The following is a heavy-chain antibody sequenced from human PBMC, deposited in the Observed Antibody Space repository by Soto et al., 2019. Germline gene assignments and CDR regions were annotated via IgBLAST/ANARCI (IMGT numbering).Heavy chain of an antibody. CDR1: GFTFGDYA. CDR2: IRSKAYGGTT. D-gene: IGHD4-17*01. J-gene: IGHJ4*02. Sequence: PGGSLRLSCTASGFTFGDYAMSWFRQAPGKGLEWVGFIRSKAYGGTTEYAASVKGRFTISRDDSKSIAYLQMNSLKTEDTAVYYCTRDSTVTSYYFDYWGQGTLVTVSS. CDR3: TRDSTVTSYYFDY. V-gene: IGHV3-49*03.